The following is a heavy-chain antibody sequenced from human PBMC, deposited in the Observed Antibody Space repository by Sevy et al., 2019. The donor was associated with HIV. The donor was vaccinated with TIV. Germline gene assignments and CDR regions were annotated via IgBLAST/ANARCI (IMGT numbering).Heavy chain of an antibody. CDR1: GFTFSSYD. CDR2: ISTTGDT. CDR3: ARVVYYYDRTAPRVAQTRFDP. V-gene: IGHV3-13*01. D-gene: IGHD3-22*01. J-gene: IGHJ5*02. Sequence: GGSLRLSCAASGFTFSSYDMHWVRQATGGGLEWVSGISTTGDTFYLGSVKGRFTISRENAKNSFYLHMNSLRAGDTAVYYCARVVYYYDRTAPRVAQTRFDPWGQGTLVTVSS.